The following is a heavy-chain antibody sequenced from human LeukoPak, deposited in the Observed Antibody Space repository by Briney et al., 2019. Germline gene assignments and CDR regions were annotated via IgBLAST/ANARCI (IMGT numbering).Heavy chain of an antibody. D-gene: IGHD2/OR15-2a*01. CDR2: ISTDGSSS. V-gene: IGHV3-74*01. CDR1: GFTFSRYW. J-gene: IGHJ6*02. CDR3: ASYLTSIPSGMDV. Sequence: GGSLRLSCAASGFTFSRYWMHWLRQGPGKGLVWVSRISTDGSSSTYADSVKGRFTISRDNGKNTLYLQMNSLRAEDTAVYYCASYLTSIPSGMDVWGQGTTVTVSS.